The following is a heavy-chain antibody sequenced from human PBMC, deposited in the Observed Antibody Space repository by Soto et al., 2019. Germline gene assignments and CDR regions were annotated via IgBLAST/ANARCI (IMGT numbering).Heavy chain of an antibody. J-gene: IGHJ6*02. CDR2: IIPIFGTA. Sequence: SVKVSCKASGGTFSSYAIRWVRQAPGQGLEWMGGIIPIFGTASYAQKFQGRVTITADESTSTAYMELSSLRSEDTAVYYCATKKSPVYYYDSSGYYYYGMDVWGQGTTVTVYS. CDR1: GGTFSSYA. V-gene: IGHV1-69*13. D-gene: IGHD3-22*01. CDR3: ATKKSPVYYYDSSGYYYYGMDV.